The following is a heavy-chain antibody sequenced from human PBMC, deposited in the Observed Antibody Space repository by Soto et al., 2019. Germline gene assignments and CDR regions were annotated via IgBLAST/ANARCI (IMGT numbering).Heavy chain of an antibody. J-gene: IGHJ6*03. Sequence: SETLSLTCVVYGGSFSGYYWSWIRQPPGKGLEWIGEINHSGSTNYNPSLKSRVTISVDTSKNQFSLKLNSVTAADTAVYYCARGSIVVIPAANYYYYYMDVWGKGTTVTVSS. CDR2: INHSGST. CDR1: GGSFSGYY. CDR3: ARGSIVVIPAANYYYYYMDV. V-gene: IGHV4-34*01. D-gene: IGHD2-2*01.